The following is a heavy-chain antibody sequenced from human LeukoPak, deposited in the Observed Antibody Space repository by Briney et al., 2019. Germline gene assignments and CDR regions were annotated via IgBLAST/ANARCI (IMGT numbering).Heavy chain of an antibody. D-gene: IGHD3-22*01. Sequence: GGSLRLSCAASGFTFSSYGMHWVRQAPGKGLEWVAVIWYDGSNKYYADFVKGRFTISRDNSKNTLYLQMNSLRAEDTAVYYCARVGDSSGYYPFDYWGQGTLVTVSS. V-gene: IGHV3-33*01. CDR2: IWYDGSNK. J-gene: IGHJ4*02. CDR1: GFTFSSYG. CDR3: ARVGDSSGYYPFDY.